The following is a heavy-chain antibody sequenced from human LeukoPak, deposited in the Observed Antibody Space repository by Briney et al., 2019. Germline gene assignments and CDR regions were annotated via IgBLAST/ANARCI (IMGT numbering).Heavy chain of an antibody. V-gene: IGHV3-48*01. D-gene: IGHD3-10*01. CDR2: ISSSSSTI. CDR3: AKGPDYYGSGHFDY. CDR1: GFTFSSYS. J-gene: IGHJ4*02. Sequence: GGSLRLSCAASGFTFSSYSMNWVRQAPGKGLEWVSYISSSSSTIYYADSVKGRFTISRDNAKNSLYLQMNSLRAEDTAVYYCAKGPDYYGSGHFDYWGQGTLVTVSS.